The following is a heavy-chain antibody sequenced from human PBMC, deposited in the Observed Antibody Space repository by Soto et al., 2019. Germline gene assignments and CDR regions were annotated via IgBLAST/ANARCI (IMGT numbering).Heavy chain of an antibody. CDR2: IIPIFGTA. CDR3: ASLHNPVSIYYYYGMDV. Sequence: QVQLVQSGAEVKKPGSSVKVSCKASGGTFSSYAISWVRQAPGQGLEWMGGIIPIFGTANYAQKFQGRVTITADESTSKAYMELSSLRSEDTAVYYCASLHNPVSIYYYYGMDVWGQGTTVTVSS. D-gene: IGHD4-17*01. CDR1: GGTFSSYA. V-gene: IGHV1-69*01. J-gene: IGHJ6*02.